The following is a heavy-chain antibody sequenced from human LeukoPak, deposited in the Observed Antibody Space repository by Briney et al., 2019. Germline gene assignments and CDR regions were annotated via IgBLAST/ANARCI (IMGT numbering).Heavy chain of an antibody. J-gene: IGHJ4*02. Sequence: SETLSLTCTVSGGSISSYYWSWIRQPAGKGLEWIGRIYSTGSTNCNPSLKSRVTMSVDTSKNQFSLRLRSVTAADTAVYYCVRQIASAGTAGFDFWGQGALVTVSS. CDR2: IYSTGST. CDR1: GGSISSYY. V-gene: IGHV4-4*07. D-gene: IGHD6-13*01. CDR3: VRQIASAGTAGFDF.